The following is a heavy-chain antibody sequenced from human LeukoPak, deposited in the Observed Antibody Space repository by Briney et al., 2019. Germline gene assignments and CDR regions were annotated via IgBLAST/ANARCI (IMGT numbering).Heavy chain of an antibody. CDR2: FTSDGSST. CDR1: GFTLSSYA. D-gene: IGHD1-26*01. J-gene: IGHJ4*02. CDR3: ARAQMGAPTDC. V-gene: IGHV3-74*01. Sequence: GGSLRLSCAASGFTLSSYAMYWVRQAPGKGLVWGSRFTSDGSSTIYADSVKGRFTVSRDIAKNTLYRQMNSRRAEDTAVYYCARAQMGAPTDCRGQGTLVTVSS.